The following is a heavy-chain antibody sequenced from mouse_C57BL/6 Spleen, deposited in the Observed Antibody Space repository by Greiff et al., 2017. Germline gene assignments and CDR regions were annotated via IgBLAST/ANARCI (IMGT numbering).Heavy chain of an antibody. D-gene: IGHD1-1*01. Sequence: EVQLQQSGAELVRPGASVKLSCTASGFNIKDDYMHWVKQRPEQGLEWIGWIDPENGDTEYASKFQGKATITADKSSNPAYLQLSSLTSEDTAVYYCTRPSTTVVAYYFDYWGQGTTLTVSS. CDR3: TRPSTTVVAYYFDY. CDR2: IDPENGDT. CDR1: GFNIKDDY. J-gene: IGHJ2*01. V-gene: IGHV14-4*01.